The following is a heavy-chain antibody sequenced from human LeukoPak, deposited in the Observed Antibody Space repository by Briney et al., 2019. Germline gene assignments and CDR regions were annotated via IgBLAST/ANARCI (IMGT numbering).Heavy chain of an antibody. Sequence: GGSLRLSCAASGFTFSSYGMSWVRQAPGKGLEWVSGIATGGSAFYADSVKGRFTFSRDNFKNTLYLQMDSLRADDTAVYYCAREARRLSSPTGFIILDYWGPGSLVTVSS. CDR3: AREARRLSSPTGFIILDY. D-gene: IGHD1-1*01. CDR2: IATGGSA. V-gene: IGHV3-23*01. CDR1: GFTFSSYG. J-gene: IGHJ4*02.